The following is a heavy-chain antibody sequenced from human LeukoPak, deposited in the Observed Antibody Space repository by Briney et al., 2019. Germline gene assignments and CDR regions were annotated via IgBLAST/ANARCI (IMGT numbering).Heavy chain of an antibody. Sequence: SETLSLTCTVSGCSISSYYWSWIRQPAGKGLEWIGRIHTTGSTNYNPSLKSRVTMSVDTSKNQFSLKLGSVTAADTAVYYCARALNKAMVSWGQGTLVTVPS. D-gene: IGHD5-18*01. CDR1: GCSISSYY. CDR2: IHTTGST. J-gene: IGHJ4*02. CDR3: ARALNKAMVS. V-gene: IGHV4-4*07.